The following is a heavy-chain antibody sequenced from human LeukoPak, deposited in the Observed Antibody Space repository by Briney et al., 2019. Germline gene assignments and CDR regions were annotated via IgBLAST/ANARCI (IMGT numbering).Heavy chain of an antibody. CDR1: GFTFRTHD. Sequence: GGSLRLSCAASGFTFRTHDMHWVRQAPGKGLEWVSVIYSGGSTYYAASVKGRFSVSRDNSKNTVYLQMNSLRAEDTAVYYCAGVSFSSGWYRDYWGQGTLVTVSS. D-gene: IGHD6-19*01. CDR2: IYSGGST. J-gene: IGHJ4*02. V-gene: IGHV3-53*01. CDR3: AGVSFSSGWYRDY.